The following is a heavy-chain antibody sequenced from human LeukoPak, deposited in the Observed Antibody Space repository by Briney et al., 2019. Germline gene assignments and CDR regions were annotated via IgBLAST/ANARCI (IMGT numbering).Heavy chain of an antibody. CDR1: GGSISSYY. D-gene: IGHD7-27*01. Sequence: PSETLSLTCTVSGGSISSYYWSWIRQPAGKGLEWIGYIYYTGSTNYNPSLKSRVTISADTSKNEFSLKLNSVTAADTAVYYCASRKLGNDYWGQGTLVTVSS. CDR3: ASRKLGNDY. J-gene: IGHJ4*02. V-gene: IGHV4-59*01. CDR2: IYYTGST.